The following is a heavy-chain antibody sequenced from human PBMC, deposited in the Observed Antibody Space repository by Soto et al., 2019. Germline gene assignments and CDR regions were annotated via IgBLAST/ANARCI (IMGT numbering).Heavy chain of an antibody. V-gene: IGHV1-2*02. CDR3: ARVVPGAEAWFGP. CDR1: GYIFTGYY. CDR2: ISLYSDGT. D-gene: IGHD2-2*01. Sequence: ASVKVSCKASGYIFTGYYMHWVRQAPGQPLEWLGWISLYSDGTNYAQKFQGRVSMTTDTSTTTAYMELRSLRSDDTAVYYCARVVPGAEAWFGPWGQGTLVTVPS. J-gene: IGHJ5*02.